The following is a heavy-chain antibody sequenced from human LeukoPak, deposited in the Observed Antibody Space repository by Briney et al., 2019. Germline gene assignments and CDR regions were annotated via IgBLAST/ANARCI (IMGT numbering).Heavy chain of an antibody. V-gene: IGHV3-74*01. CDR3: ARDKGYYGMDV. Sequence: GGSLRLSCAASGFTFKLYWMHWVRQVPGKAPVWVSRINDDGSDTRYADSVKGRFTISRDNAKNSLYLQMNSLRAEDTAVYYCARDKGYYGMDVWGQGTTVTVSS. CDR2: INDDGSDT. J-gene: IGHJ6*02. CDR1: GFTFKLYW.